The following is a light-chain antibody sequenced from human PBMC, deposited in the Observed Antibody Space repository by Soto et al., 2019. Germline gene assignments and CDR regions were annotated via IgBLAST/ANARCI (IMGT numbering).Light chain of an antibody. Sequence: DIQMTQSPSTLSASVGDRVTITCRASQSIGSWLAWYQQKPGKAPKLLIYKASSLESGVPPRFSGSGSGTEFTLTISSLQPDDFATYYCQQYNSYSVTFGQGTKVDIK. V-gene: IGKV1-5*03. CDR1: QSIGSW. CDR2: KAS. J-gene: IGKJ1*01. CDR3: QQYNSYSVT.